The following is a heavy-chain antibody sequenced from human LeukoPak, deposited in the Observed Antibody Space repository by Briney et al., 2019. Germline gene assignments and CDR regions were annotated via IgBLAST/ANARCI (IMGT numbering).Heavy chain of an antibody. CDR1: GYSISSGYY. CDR3: ARPKIGYSYVDAFDI. Sequence: SETLSLTCAVSGYSISSGYYWGWIRQPPGKGREGSGSIYHSGSTYYNPSLKSRVTISVDTSKNQFSLKLSSVTAADTAVYYCARPKIGYSYVDAFDIWGQGTMVTVSS. CDR2: IYHSGST. D-gene: IGHD5-18*01. V-gene: IGHV4-38-2*01. J-gene: IGHJ3*02.